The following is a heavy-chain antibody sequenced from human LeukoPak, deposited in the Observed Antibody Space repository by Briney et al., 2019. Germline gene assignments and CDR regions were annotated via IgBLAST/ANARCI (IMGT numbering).Heavy chain of an antibody. J-gene: IGHJ4*02. D-gene: IGHD5-24*01. V-gene: IGHV3-30*02. CDR3: AKSGYNRFDY. CDR1: GFTFSSYG. Sequence: GGSLRLSCAASGFTFSSYGMHWVRQAPGKGLEWVAFIRYDGSNKYYADPVKGRFTTSRDNSKNTLYLQMNSLRADDTAVYYCAKSGYNRFDYWGQGTLVTVSS. CDR2: IRYDGSNK.